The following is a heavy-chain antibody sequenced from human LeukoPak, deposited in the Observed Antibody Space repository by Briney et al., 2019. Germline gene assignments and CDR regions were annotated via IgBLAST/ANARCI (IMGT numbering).Heavy chain of an antibody. D-gene: IGHD3-22*01. CDR1: GFTFDDYA. J-gene: IGHJ4*02. V-gene: IGHV3-9*01. Sequence: GGSLRLSCAASGFTFDDYAMHWVRQAPGKGLEWVSGISWNSGSIGYADSVKGRFTISRDNAKNSLYLQMNSLRAEDTALYYCAKDIGYYYDSSGGFDYWGQGTLVTVSS. CDR3: AKDIGYYYDSSGGFDY. CDR2: ISWNSGSI.